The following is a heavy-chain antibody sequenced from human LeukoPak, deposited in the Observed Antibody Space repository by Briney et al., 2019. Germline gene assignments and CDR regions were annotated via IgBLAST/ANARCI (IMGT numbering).Heavy chain of an antibody. V-gene: IGHV1-2*02. J-gene: IGHJ4*02. CDR1: GYTFTGYY. CDR3: AREGRYFDWLFPGGY. CDR2: INPNSGGT. D-gene: IGHD3-9*01. Sequence: ASVKVSCKASGYTFTGYYMHWVRQAPGQGLEWMGWINPNSGGTNYAQKFQGRVTMTRDTSISTAYMELSRLRSDDTAVYYCAREGRYFDWLFPGGYWGQGTLVTVSS.